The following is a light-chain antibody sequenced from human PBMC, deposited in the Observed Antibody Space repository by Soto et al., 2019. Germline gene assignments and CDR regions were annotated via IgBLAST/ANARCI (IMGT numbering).Light chain of an antibody. Sequence: QSALAQPASVSGSPGQSITISCTGTSSDVGGYNYVSWYQQHPGKAPKVMIYDASNRPSGVSNRFSGSKSGNTASLTISGLQAEDEADYFCSSYTSSGTYVFGTGTKDTVL. CDR2: DAS. CDR3: SSYTSSGTYV. V-gene: IGLV2-14*01. CDR1: SSDVGGYNY. J-gene: IGLJ1*01.